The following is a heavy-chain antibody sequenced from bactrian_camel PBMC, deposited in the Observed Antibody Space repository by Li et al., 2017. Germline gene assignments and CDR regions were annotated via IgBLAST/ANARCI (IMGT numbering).Heavy chain of an antibody. J-gene: IGHJ6*01. CDR3: SAGRFFPPQCHFNT. CDR2: VYTTGGSP. D-gene: IGHD6*01. Sequence: HVQLVESGGGSVQAGGSLRLSCVAPTIGTDGRCMGWFRQSPGKEREGIACVYTTGGSPNYADSVKGRFTIAPDNAENTVYLQMNSLKPEDTGMYYCSAGRFFPPQCHFNTWGQGTQVTVS. CDR1: TIGTDGRC. V-gene: IGHV3S63*01.